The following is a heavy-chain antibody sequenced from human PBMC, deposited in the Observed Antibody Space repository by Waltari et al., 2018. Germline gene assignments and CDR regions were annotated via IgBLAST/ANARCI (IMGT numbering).Heavy chain of an antibody. J-gene: IGHJ4*02. CDR3: ARRRYGSSHSDF. CDR2: IHYSGSP. Sequence: LQLQASGPGLVKPSAPLSLPCPVPGGSLLRARSYWGWIRQPPGKGLEWIGNIHYSGSPHYNPSLKSRVTLSIDTPKNQFSLRLNSVTAADTAVYYCARRRYGSSHSDFWGQGTLITVSS. D-gene: IGHD6-13*01. CDR1: GGSLLRARSY. V-gene: IGHV4-39*01.